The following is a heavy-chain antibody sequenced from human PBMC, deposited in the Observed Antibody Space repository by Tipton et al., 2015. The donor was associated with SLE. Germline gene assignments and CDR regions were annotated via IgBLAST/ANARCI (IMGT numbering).Heavy chain of an antibody. D-gene: IGHD3-22*01. CDR3: ARDTVAYYDSSGSGYGMDV. V-gene: IGHV4-38-2*02. Sequence: TLSLTCAVSGFSISSAYYWGWIRQPPGKELEWIGSIYYSGSTYYNPSLKSRVTISEDTSKNQFSLKLSSVTAADTAVYYCARDTVAYYDSSGSGYGMDVWGQGTTVTVSS. CDR1: GFSISSAYY. CDR2: IYYSGST. J-gene: IGHJ6*02.